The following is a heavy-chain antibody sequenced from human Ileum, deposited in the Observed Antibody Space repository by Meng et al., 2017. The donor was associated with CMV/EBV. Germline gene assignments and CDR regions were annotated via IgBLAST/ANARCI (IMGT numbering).Heavy chain of an antibody. CDR1: AFNFHTYG. J-gene: IGHJ6*02. D-gene: IGHD4-11*01. Sequence: GESLKISCASSAFNFHTYGMNWVRHSPGRGLEWIASIASIGPSIYYSDSVKGRFTISRDNPRKSLYLQMNSLRVEDTAVYYCARIEDYTNRHYGMDVWGQGTTVTVSS. V-gene: IGHV3-21*01. CDR2: IASIGPSI. CDR3: ARIEDYTNRHYGMDV.